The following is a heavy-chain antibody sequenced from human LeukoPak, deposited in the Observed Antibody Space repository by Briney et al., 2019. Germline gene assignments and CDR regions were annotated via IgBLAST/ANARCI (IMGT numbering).Heavy chain of an antibody. V-gene: IGHV1-18*01. D-gene: IGHD1/OR15-1a*01. J-gene: IGHJ4*02. CDR2: ISTYSGNT. Sequence: ASVKVSCKTSGHSFTDNGISWVRQAPGQGLEWMGWISTYSGNTNYPQKFQGRVTLTTDTSTSTAYMELRSLRSDDTAVYYCVRDRTYAFDSWGQGALVTVSS. CDR3: VRDRTYAFDS. CDR1: GHSFTDNG.